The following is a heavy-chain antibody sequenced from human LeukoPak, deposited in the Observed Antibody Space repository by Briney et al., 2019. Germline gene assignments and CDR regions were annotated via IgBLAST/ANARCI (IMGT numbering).Heavy chain of an antibody. J-gene: IGHJ4*02. V-gene: IGHV5-51*01. CDR2: IYPGDSDT. CDR3: ARLIYGSGSYFPDY. CDR1: GYSFTSYW. Sequence: GESLKISCKGSGYSFTSYWIGWVRQMPGKGLEWMGIIYPGDSDTRYSPSFQGQVTISADKAISTAYLQWSSPKTSLTAMVYCARLIYGSGSYFPDYWGQGTLVTVSS. D-gene: IGHD3-10*01.